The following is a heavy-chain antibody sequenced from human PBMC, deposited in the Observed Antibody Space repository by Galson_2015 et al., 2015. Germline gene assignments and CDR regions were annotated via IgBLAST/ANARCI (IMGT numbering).Heavy chain of an antibody. J-gene: IGHJ4*02. V-gene: IGHV3-21*01. Sequence: SLRLSCAASGFTFSSYSMNWVRQAPGQGLEWVSSISSSSSYIYYADSVKGRFTISRDNAKNSLYLQMNSLRAEDTAVYYCARDDPPYYDFWSGYTDFDYWGQGTLVTVSS. CDR2: ISSSSSYI. CDR1: GFTFSSYS. CDR3: ARDDPPYYDFWSGYTDFDY. D-gene: IGHD3-3*01.